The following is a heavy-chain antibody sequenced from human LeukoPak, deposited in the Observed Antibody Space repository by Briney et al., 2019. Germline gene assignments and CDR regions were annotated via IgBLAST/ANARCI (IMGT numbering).Heavy chain of an antibody. CDR2: IYFSGNT. CDR3: ARDYLGAGTVGATGGY. V-gene: IGHV4-39*02. CDR1: GGSITSSSFY. D-gene: IGHD1-26*01. Sequence: SETLSLTCTVSGGSITSSSFYWGWVRQPPGKGLEWIGSIYFSGNTYYNPSLKSRLTISVDTSKNQFSLNLSSVTAADTAVYYCARDYLGAGTVGATGGYWGQGTLVTVSS. J-gene: IGHJ4*02.